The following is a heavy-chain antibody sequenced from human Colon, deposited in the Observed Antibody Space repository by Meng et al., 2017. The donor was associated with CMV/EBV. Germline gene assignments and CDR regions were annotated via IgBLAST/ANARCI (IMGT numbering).Heavy chain of an antibody. D-gene: IGHD2-2*01. CDR2: IYSGGTT. Sequence: SLKISCTASGLTVSKNYMSWVRQAPEKGLEWVAIIYSGGTTYYADSVKGRFTISRDNSKNTLYLQMNSLRGEDTAVYYCASIPRWTSVVPEVKDFWGQGTVVTVSS. CDR1: GLTVSKNY. J-gene: IGHJ4*02. V-gene: IGHV3-66*02. CDR3: ASIPRWTSVVPEVKDF.